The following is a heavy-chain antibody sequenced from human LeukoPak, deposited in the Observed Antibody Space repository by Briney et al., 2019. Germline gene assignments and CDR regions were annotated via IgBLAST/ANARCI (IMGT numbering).Heavy chain of an antibody. CDR2: ISYDGSNK. V-gene: IGHV3-30*01. CDR3: ARGGYSYSPAPDY. CDR1: GFTFSSYA. J-gene: IGHJ4*02. D-gene: IGHD5-18*01. Sequence: GGSLRLSCAASGFTFSSYAMHWVRQAPGKGLEWVAVISYDGSNKYYADSVKGRFTISRDNSKNTLYLQMNSLRAEDTAVYYCARGGYSYSPAPDYWGQGTLVTVSS.